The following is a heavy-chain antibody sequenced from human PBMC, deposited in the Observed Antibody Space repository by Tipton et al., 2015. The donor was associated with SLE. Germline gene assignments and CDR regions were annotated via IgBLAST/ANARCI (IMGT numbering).Heavy chain of an antibody. Sequence: QSGAEVKTPGASVKVSCKPSGYTFVAYSMHWVRQAPGQGLEWIGLIHPSGGGTNYAPKFQGRVTLTRDTSISTAYMELTRLRSDDTAVYYCARVGYDFWGSDVWGEGTTVTVSS. CDR2: IHPSGGGT. V-gene: IGHV1-2*02. D-gene: IGHD3-3*01. CDR1: GYTFVAYS. J-gene: IGHJ6*04. CDR3: ARVGYDFWGSDV.